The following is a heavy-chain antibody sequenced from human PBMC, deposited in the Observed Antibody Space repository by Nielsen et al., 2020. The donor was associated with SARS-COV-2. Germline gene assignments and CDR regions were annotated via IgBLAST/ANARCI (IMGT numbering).Heavy chain of an antibody. V-gene: IGHV3-11*03. Sequence: GESLKISCAASGFTFSDSYMSWIRQAPGKGLEWISYISSSGRYTNHADSLKGRFTISRDNARKSLSLQMNSLRAEDTAVYYCVLQWGYWGQGTLVTVAS. CDR2: ISSSGRYT. D-gene: IGHD2-15*01. CDR1: GFTFSDSY. CDR3: VLQWGY. J-gene: IGHJ4*02.